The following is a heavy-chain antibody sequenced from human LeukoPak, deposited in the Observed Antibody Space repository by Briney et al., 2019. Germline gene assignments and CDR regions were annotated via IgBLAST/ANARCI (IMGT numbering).Heavy chain of an antibody. Sequence: GGSLRLSCAASGFTFSDYYMSWIRQAPGKGLEWVSYISSSGSTIYYADSVKGRFTISRDNAKNSLYLQMNSLRAEDTAVYYCARDLAPIYGSKYYYYGMDVWGQGTTVTVSS. V-gene: IGHV3-11*01. J-gene: IGHJ6*02. CDR3: ARDLAPIYGSKYYYYGMDV. CDR1: GFTFSDYY. D-gene: IGHD3-10*01. CDR2: ISSSGSTI.